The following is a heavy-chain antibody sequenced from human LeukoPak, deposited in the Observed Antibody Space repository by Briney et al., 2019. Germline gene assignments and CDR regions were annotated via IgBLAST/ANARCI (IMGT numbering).Heavy chain of an antibody. CDR2: IYYSGST. Sequence: SETLSLTCTVSGGSISSSSYYWGWIRQPPGKGLEWIGSIYYSGSTYYNPSRTSRVTLSVDTSKNQFSLKLSSVTAADTAVYYCAGVGTVAVAGIFDYWGQGTLVTVSS. CDR1: GGSISSSSYY. CDR3: AGVGTVAVAGIFDY. V-gene: IGHV4-39*07. D-gene: IGHD6-19*01. J-gene: IGHJ4*02.